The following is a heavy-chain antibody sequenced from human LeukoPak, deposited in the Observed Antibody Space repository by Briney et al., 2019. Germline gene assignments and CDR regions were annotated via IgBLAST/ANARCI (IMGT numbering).Heavy chain of an antibody. CDR2: IIPILGIA. CDR3: ANLRDYDILTGYFDY. Sequence: GASVKVSCKASGGTFSSYAISWVRQAPGQGLEWMGRIIPILGIANYARKFQGRVTITADKSTSTAYMELSSLRSGDTAVYYCANLRDYDILTGYFDYWGQGTLVTVSS. CDR1: GGTFSSYA. J-gene: IGHJ4*02. D-gene: IGHD3-9*01. V-gene: IGHV1-69*04.